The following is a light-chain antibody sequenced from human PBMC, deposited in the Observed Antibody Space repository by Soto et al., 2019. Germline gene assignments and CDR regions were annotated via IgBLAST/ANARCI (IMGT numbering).Light chain of an antibody. CDR3: CSYAGSTYWV. Sequence: QSALTQPASVSGSPGQSITISCTETSSDVGSYNLVSWYQQHPGKAPKLMIYEGSKRPSGVSNRFSGSKSGNTASLTISGLQAEDEADYYCCSYAGSTYWVFGGGTKLTVL. J-gene: IGLJ3*02. CDR2: EGS. CDR1: SSDVGSYNL. V-gene: IGLV2-23*01.